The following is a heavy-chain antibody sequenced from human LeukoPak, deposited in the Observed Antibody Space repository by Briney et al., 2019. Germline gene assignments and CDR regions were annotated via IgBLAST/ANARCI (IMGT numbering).Heavy chain of an antibody. D-gene: IGHD3-22*01. CDR1: GFTFSTYA. CDR3: AKGRRGSSGYYGDY. Sequence: PGGSLRLSCAASGFTFSTYAMNWVRQAPGKGLEWVSAISGSGGSTYYADSVKGRFTISRDNSKNTLYLQMNSLRAEDTAVYYCAKGRRGSSGYYGDYWGQGTLVTVSS. J-gene: IGHJ4*02. CDR2: ISGSGGST. V-gene: IGHV3-23*01.